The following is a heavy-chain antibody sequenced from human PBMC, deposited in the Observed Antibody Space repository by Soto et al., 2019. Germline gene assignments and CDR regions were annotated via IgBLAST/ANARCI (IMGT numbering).Heavy chain of an antibody. Sequence: GGSLRLSCAAYNFTFSYAWMSWVRQAPGKGLEWLGRIKATAYGGTTDYSAPVKGRFTISRDDSKDTLYMQMNSMRNEETARYYCVTDDTSGYYFLNWGQGT. D-gene: IGHD3-22*01. CDR2: IKATAYGGTT. J-gene: IGHJ4*02. V-gene: IGHV3-15*01. CDR1: NFTFSYAW. CDR3: VTDDTSGYYFLN.